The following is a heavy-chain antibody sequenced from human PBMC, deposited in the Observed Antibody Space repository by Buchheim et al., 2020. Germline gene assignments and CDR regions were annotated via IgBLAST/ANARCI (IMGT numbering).Heavy chain of an antibody. D-gene: IGHD6-19*01. CDR3: LKGGWFSTFDH. CDR2: ISADGSET. Sequence: EVQLLESGGTLVRPGESLRLSCAASGFALEFYAMTWVRQTPGKGLEWVSGISADGSETYYADSVRGRFTTSRTNSLNTLYLEMHTLRVDDTAVYYCLKGGWFSTFDHWGQGT. CDR1: GFALEFYA. J-gene: IGHJ4*02. V-gene: IGHV3-23*01.